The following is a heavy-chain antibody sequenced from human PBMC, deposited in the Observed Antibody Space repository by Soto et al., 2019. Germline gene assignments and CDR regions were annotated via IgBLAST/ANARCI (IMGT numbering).Heavy chain of an antibody. D-gene: IGHD2-2*01. CDR2: ISAYNGNT. Sequence: ASVKVSCKASGYTFTSYGISWVRQAPGQGLEWMGWISAYNGNTNYAQKLQGRVTMTTDTSTSTAYMALRSLRSDDTAVYYRARYPFYCSSTSCQKYYYYYGMDVWGQGTTVTVSS. CDR1: GYTFTSYG. J-gene: IGHJ6*02. CDR3: ARYPFYCSSTSCQKYYYYYGMDV. V-gene: IGHV1-18*04.